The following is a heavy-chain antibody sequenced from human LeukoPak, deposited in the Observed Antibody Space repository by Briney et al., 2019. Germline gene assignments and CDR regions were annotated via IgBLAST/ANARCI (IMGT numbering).Heavy chain of an antibody. J-gene: IGHJ4*02. D-gene: IGHD1-20*01. Sequence: PGGSLRLSCAASGFTFSTYAMHWVRQAPGRGLEWVAVISYDGSNEYYADSVKGRFTISRDNSKNTLYLQVSSLRAEDTAVYYCARDNWSFDYWGQGTLVTVSS. CDR3: ARDNWSFDY. CDR1: GFTFSTYA. V-gene: IGHV3-30-3*01. CDR2: ISYDGSNE.